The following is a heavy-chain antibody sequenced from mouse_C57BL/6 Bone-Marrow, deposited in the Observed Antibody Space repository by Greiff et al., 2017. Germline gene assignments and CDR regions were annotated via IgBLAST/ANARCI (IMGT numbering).Heavy chain of an antibody. D-gene: IGHD1-1*01. Sequence: VQLQQSVAELVRPGASVKLSCTASGFNIKNTYMHWVKQRPEQGLEWIGRIDPANGNTKYAPKFQGKATITADTSSNTAYLQLSSLTSEDTAIXYCAGIITTVAYYFDYWGQGTTLTVSS. CDR3: AGIITTVAYYFDY. CDR1: GFNIKNTY. J-gene: IGHJ2*01. CDR2: IDPANGNT. V-gene: IGHV14-3*01.